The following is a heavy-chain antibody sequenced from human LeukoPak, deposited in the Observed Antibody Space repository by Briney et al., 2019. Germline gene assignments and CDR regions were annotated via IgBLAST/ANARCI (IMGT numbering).Heavy chain of an antibody. CDR1: GYTFTNYH. V-gene: IGHV1-46*01. J-gene: IGHJ4*02. D-gene: IGHD4-17*01. CDR3: ARYGHSPYFDY. CDR2: INPSGGST. Sequence: ASVKVSCKASGYTFTNYHIHWVRQAPGQGLEWMGIINPSGGSTSDAQKFQGRVTMTRDMSTSTVYMQLSSLRSKDTAVYYCARYGHSPYFDYWGQGTLVTVSS.